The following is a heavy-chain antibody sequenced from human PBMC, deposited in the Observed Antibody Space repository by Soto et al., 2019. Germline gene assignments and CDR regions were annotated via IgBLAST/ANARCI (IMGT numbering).Heavy chain of an antibody. Sequence: SETLSLTCTVSGDSISSYSWSWIRQPPGKGLEWIGYVSYSGITDYNPSLKSRVTMSMDTSKNQFSLNLRSVTAADTAVYFCALLRGDGSGFYYNDYWGQGALVTVSS. V-gene: IGHV4-59*08. CDR3: ALLRGDGSGFYYNDY. CDR2: VSYSGIT. CDR1: GDSISSYS. D-gene: IGHD3-22*01. J-gene: IGHJ4*02.